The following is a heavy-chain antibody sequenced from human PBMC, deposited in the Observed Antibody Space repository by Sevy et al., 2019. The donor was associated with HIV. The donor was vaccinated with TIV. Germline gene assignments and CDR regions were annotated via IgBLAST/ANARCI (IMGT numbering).Heavy chain of an antibody. V-gene: IGHV4-59*11. J-gene: IGHJ4*02. CDR1: GGSITSLY. CDR3: AGENAWGRGYS. Sequence: SETLSLTCTVSGGSITSLYWNWIRQPPGKGLEWIANIYYNGHINYNPSLKSRVTLSLDTSKNRFSLRLSSVAAAYTAMYYCAGENAWGRGYSWGQGTLVTVSS. CDR2: IYYNGHI. D-gene: IGHD1-26*01.